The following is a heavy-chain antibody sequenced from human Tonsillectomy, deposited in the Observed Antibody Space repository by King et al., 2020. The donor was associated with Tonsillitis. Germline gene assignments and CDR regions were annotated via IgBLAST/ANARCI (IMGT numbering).Heavy chain of an antibody. CDR3: ARSTSSEYSSSWVGFDY. CDR2: IYSGGST. CDR1: GFSVSSNY. D-gene: IGHD6-13*01. J-gene: IGHJ4*02. Sequence: DVQLVESGGGLVQPGGSLRLSCAASGFSVSSNYMSWVRQAPGKGLEWVSVIYSGGSTYYADSVKGRFTISRANSKNTSYLQMSSLRAEDTAVYYCARSTSSEYSSSWVGFDYWGQGTLVTVSS. V-gene: IGHV3-66*01.